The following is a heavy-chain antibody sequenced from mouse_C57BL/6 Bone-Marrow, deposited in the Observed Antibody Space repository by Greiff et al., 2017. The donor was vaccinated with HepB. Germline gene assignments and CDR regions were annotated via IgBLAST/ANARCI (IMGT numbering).Heavy chain of an antibody. Sequence: EVKLVESGPGLVKPSQTVFLTCTVTGISITTGNYRWSWIRQFPGNKLEWIGYIYYSGTITYNPSLTSRTTITRDTPKNQFFLEMNSLTAEDTATYYWARDGDSSGFYAMDYWGQGTSVTVSS. CDR3: ARDGDSSGFYAMDY. V-gene: IGHV3-5*01. D-gene: IGHD3-2*02. CDR1: GISITTGNYR. CDR2: IYYSGTI. J-gene: IGHJ4*01.